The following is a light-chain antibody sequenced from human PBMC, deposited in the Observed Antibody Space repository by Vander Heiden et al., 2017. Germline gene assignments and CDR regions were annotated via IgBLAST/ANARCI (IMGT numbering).Light chain of an antibody. CDR3: MHAIDLPRT. J-gene: IGKJ1*01. CDR2: GVS. Sequence: DTVLTQTRLSLSVTPGQPASISCRSSRTLMHTDGKTYFFWYLQEPGQPPKPLIYGVSNRLSGVPERFSGSGSGTGFTLTISRVEAEDAGIYYCMHAIDLPRTFGQGTKVEI. CDR1: RTLMHTDGKTY. V-gene: IGKV2D-29*01.